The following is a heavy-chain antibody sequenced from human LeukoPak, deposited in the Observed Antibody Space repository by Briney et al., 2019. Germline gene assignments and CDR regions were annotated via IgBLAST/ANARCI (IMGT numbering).Heavy chain of an antibody. CDR3: ARGSKNSYYYYGMDV. CDR2: INHSGST. CDR1: GGSFSGYY. V-gene: IGHV4-34*01. J-gene: IGHJ6*04. D-gene: IGHD2/OR15-2a*01. Sequence: SETLSLTCAVYGGSFSGYYWSWIRQPPGKGLEWIGEINHSGSTNYNPSPKSRVTISVDTSKNQFSLKLSSVTAADTAVYYCARGSKNSYYYYGMDVWGKGTTVTVSS.